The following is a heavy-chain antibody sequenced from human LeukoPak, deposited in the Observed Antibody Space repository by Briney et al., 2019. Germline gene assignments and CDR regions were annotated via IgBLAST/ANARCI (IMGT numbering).Heavy chain of an antibody. J-gene: IGHJ6*03. CDR3: ARNYPEWSHLRYFHYYYMDV. CDR2: IYSSGTT. D-gene: IGHD3-3*01. Sequence: PSETLSLTCTVPDGSISSYTWTWIRQPAGKGLEWIGRIYSSGTTIYNPSLKSRVTMSVDTSKNLFSLNLSSVTAADTAIYYCARNYPEWSHLRYFHYYYMDVWSKGTTVTVS. V-gene: IGHV4-4*07. CDR1: DGSISSYT.